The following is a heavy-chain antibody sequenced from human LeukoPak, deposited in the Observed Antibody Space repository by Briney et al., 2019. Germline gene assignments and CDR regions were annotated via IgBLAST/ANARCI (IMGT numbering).Heavy chain of an antibody. CDR3: VRVGTHTGYGFDY. V-gene: IGHV3-53*01. Sequence: GGSLRLSCAASGFTVSNNYMSWVGQAPGKGLEWVSVIDTSGRTYYADPVKGRFTISRDISKNTVLLQMNSLRAEDTALYYCVRVGTHTGYGFDYWGQGTLVTVSS. CDR2: IDTSGRT. J-gene: IGHJ4*02. D-gene: IGHD5-12*01. CDR1: GFTVSNNY.